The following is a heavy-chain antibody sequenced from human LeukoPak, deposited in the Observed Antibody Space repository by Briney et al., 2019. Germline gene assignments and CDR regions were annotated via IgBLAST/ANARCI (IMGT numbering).Heavy chain of an antibody. CDR3: ARDRVVVVPAASAQYYYGMDV. J-gene: IGHJ6*02. CDR1: GGSISSGGYY. V-gene: IGHV4-31*03. D-gene: IGHD2-2*01. Sequence: SQTLSLTCTVSGGSISSGGYYWRWIRQHPGRGLEWIVYIYYSGSTYYNPSLKSRVTISVDTSKNQFSLKLSSVTAADTAVYYCARDRVVVVPAASAQYYYGMDVWGQGTTVTVSS. CDR2: IYYSGST.